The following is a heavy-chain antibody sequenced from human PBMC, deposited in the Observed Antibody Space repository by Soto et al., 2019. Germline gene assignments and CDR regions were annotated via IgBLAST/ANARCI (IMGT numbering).Heavy chain of an antibody. D-gene: IGHD2-2*01. Sequence: QVTLKESGPVLVKPTETLTLTCTVSGFSLSNARMGVSWIRQPPGKALEWLAHIFSNDKKSYSTSLKSRLTISXDXSXSXXVLTMTNMDPVDTATYYCARIQGYCLSTSCYAGDHWGQGTLVTVSS. V-gene: IGHV2-26*01. CDR1: GFSLSNARMG. CDR3: ARIQGYCLSTSCYAGDH. CDR2: IFSNDKK. J-gene: IGHJ4*02.